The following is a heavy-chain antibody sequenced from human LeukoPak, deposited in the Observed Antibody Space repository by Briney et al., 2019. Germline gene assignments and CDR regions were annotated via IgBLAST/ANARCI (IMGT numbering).Heavy chain of an antibody. CDR3: AELGITMIGGV. V-gene: IGHV3-48*04. CDR1: GFMFSSSG. CDR2: ISSSGSTI. D-gene: IGHD3-10*02. Sequence: GGSLRLSCAASGFMFSSSGMNWVRQAPGKGLEWVSYISSSGSTIYYADSVKGRFTISRDNAKNSLYLQMNSLRAEDTAVYYCAELGITMIGGVWGKGTTVTISS. J-gene: IGHJ6*04.